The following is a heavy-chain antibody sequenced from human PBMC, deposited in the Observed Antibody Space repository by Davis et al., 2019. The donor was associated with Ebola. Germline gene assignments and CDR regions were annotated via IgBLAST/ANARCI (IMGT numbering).Heavy chain of an antibody. CDR3: ARESGLIGDYVFDY. V-gene: IGHV3-30*07. Sequence: SVKGRFTISRDNSKNTLYLQMNSLRAEDTAVYYCARESGLIGDYVFDYWGQGTLVTVSS. J-gene: IGHJ4*02. D-gene: IGHD4-17*01.